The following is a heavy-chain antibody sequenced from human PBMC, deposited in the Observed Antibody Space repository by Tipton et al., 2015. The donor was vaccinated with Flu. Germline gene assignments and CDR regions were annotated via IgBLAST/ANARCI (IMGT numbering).Heavy chain of an antibody. CDR2: IYYSGST. Sequence: TLSLTCTVSGGSISSSSYYWGWIRQPPGKGLEWIGSIYYSGSTYYNPSLKSRVTISVDTSKNQFSLKLSSVTAADTAVYYCARDELFSSWSGDYYYGMDVWGQGTTVTVSS. CDR1: GGSISSSSYY. J-gene: IGHJ6*02. D-gene: IGHD6-13*01. V-gene: IGHV4-39*07. CDR3: ARDELFSSWSGDYYYGMDV.